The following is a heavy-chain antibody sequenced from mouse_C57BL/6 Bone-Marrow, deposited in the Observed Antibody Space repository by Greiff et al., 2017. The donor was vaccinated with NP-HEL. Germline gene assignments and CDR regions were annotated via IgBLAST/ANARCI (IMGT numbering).Heavy chain of an antibody. CDR1: GFNITDDY. CDR3: TTYYYGSSWYFDY. J-gene: IGHJ2*01. D-gene: IGHD1-1*01. Sequence: EVQLKQSGAELVRPGASVKLSCTASGFNITDDYMHWVKQRPEQGLEWIGWIDPENGDTEYASKFQGKATITADTSSNTAYLQLSSLTSEDTAVYYCTTYYYGSSWYFDYWGQGTTLTVSS. CDR2: IDPENGDT. V-gene: IGHV14-4*01.